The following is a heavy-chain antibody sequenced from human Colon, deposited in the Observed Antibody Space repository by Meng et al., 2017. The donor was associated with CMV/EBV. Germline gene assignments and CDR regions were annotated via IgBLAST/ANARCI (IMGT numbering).Heavy chain of an antibody. V-gene: IGHV1-18*01. CDR3: GRDSWSSGWYTNF. Sequence: ASVKVSCKASGYIFNHYGLNWVRQAPGQGLEWLGWISGFNGKTYFAQNFQDRLTLTTDTSANTGYMELRGLTSDDTAVYYCGRDSWSSGWYTNFWGQGTLVTVSS. D-gene: IGHD6-19*01. J-gene: IGHJ4*02. CDR2: ISGFNGKT. CDR1: GYIFNHYG.